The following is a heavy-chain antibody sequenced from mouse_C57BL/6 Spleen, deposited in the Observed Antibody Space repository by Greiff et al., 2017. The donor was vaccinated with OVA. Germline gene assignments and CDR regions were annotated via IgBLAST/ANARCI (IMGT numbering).Heavy chain of an antibody. J-gene: IGHJ3*01. CDR3: AREGSSGGFAY. CDR2: IYPGDGDT. CDR1: GYAFSSYW. D-gene: IGHD3-2*02. Sequence: VQRVESGAELVKPGASVKISCKASGYAFSSYWMNWVKQRPGKGLEWIGQIYPGDGDTNYNGKFKGKATLTADKSSSTAYMQRSSLTSEDSAVYFCAREGSSGGFAYWGQGTLVTVSA. V-gene: IGHV1-80*01.